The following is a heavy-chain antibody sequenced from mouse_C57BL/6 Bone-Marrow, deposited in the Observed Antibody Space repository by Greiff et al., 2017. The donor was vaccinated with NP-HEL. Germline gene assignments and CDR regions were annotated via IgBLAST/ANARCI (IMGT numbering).Heavy chain of an antibody. V-gene: IGHV2-5*01. J-gene: IGHJ3*01. D-gene: IGHD2-4*01. CDR1: GFSLTSYG. CDR2: LWRGGST. Sequence: VQLQQSGPGLVQPSQSLSITCTVSGFSLTSYGVHWVRQSPGKGLEWLGVLWRGGSTAYNAAFMSRLSITKDNSKSQVFFKMNSLQADDTDIYDCAKKNDYSADWGHGTLVTVSA. CDR3: AKKNDYSAD.